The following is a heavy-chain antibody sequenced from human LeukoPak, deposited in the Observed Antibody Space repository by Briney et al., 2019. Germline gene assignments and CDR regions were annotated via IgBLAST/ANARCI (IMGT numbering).Heavy chain of an antibody. CDR2: ISVYNGHT. CDR1: GYTFTTFG. V-gene: IGHV1-18*01. CDR3: ARRHYGSGRFLDY. Sequence: ASVKVSCKASGYTFTTFGVTWVRQAPGQGLEWMGWISVYNGHTNYTQKFQDRVTLTTDTSTATAYLELRSLRSDDTAVYYCARRHYGSGRFLDYWGQGTLVTVSS. D-gene: IGHD3-10*01. J-gene: IGHJ4*02.